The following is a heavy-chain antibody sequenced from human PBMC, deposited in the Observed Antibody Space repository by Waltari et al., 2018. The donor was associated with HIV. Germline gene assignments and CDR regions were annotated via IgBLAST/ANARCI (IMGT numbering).Heavy chain of an antibody. Sequence: QVQLQQWGAGLLKPSETLSLTCAGYGGSFSGYYWSWIRPPPGKGLEWVGAINHSVSTNYNPSLKVRVTISVDTSKNQFSLKLSSVTAADTAGYYCARGSSSWYGVFDYWGQGTLVTVSS. CDR1: GGSFSGYY. D-gene: IGHD6-13*01. V-gene: IGHV4-34*01. CDR2: INHSVST. J-gene: IGHJ4*02. CDR3: ARGSSSWYGVFDY.